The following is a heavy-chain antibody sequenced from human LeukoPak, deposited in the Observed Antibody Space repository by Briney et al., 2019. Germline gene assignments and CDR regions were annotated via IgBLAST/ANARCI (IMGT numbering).Heavy chain of an antibody. J-gene: IGHJ4*02. Sequence: GGSLRLSCVASGFXFKSYGIHWVRQAPGKGREWVAFISYDGSNKYYADSVKGRFTISRDNSKHTLYLQMNSLRAEDTAVYYCARGWRWELPDYWGQGTLVTVSS. CDR1: GFXFKSYG. CDR2: ISYDGSNK. V-gene: IGHV3-30*19. CDR3: ARGWRWELPDY. D-gene: IGHD1-26*01.